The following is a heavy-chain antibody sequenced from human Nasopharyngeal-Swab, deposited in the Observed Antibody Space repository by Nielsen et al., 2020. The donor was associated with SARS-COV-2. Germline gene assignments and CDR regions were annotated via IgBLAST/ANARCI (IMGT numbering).Heavy chain of an antibody. J-gene: IGHJ3*02. V-gene: IGHV3-74*01. CDR1: GFTFSAYS. Sequence: GESLKISCTASGFTFSAYSMYWVRQAPGKGLVWVSRINSDGSNTDYADSVKGRVTISRDNAKNSLYLQMNSLRAEDTAVYYCARGKAFDIWGQGTMVTVSS. CDR3: ARGKAFDI. CDR2: INSDGSNT.